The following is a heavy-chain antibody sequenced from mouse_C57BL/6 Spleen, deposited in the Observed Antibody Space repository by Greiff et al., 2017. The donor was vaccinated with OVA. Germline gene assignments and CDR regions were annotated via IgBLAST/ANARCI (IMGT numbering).Heavy chain of an antibody. Sequence: QVQLQQPGAELVRPGSSVKLSCKASGYTFTSYWMHWVKQRPIQGLEWIGNIDPSDSETHYNQKFKDKAPLTVDNSSSTAYMQLSSLTSEDSASYYCARAGDDDERRFMGYWGQGTSVTVSS. J-gene: IGHJ4*01. CDR3: ARAGDDDERRFMGY. CDR1: GYTFTSYW. CDR2: IDPSDSET. V-gene: IGHV1-52*01. D-gene: IGHD2-4*01.